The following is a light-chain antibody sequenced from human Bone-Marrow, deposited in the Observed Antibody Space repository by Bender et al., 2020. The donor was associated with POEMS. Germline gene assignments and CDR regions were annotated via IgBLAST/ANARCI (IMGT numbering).Light chain of an antibody. Sequence: QSVVTQPPSLSEAPRQRVTISCSGSSSNIGNHGVNWYQQLPGEAPKLLIYYDDLLTPGVSDRFSASKSGTSASLAISELQSEDGALYYCSGGADSRNGLVFGGGTKLTVL. V-gene: IGLV1-36*01. CDR3: SGGADSRNGLV. CDR1: SSNIGNHG. CDR2: YDD. J-gene: IGLJ2*01.